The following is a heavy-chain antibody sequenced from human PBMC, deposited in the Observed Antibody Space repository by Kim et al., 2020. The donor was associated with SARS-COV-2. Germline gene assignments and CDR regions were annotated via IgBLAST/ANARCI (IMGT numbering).Heavy chain of an antibody. V-gene: IGHV4-39*01. CDR3: ARHPSIQVFDY. Sequence: TSYTPSLKSRVTLSGDTSKNQFSLKLTSVTAADTAVYYCARHPSIQVFDYWGQGTLVTVSS. D-gene: IGHD2-21*01. J-gene: IGHJ4*02. CDR2: T.